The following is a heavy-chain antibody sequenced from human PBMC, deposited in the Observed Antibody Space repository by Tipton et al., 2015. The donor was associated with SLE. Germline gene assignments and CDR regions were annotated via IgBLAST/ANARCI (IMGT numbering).Heavy chain of an antibody. D-gene: IGHD6-13*01. Sequence: TLSLTCTVSGGSISSGSYYWSWIRPPAGKGLEWIGPIYTSGSTNYNPPLKSRVTISVDTSKNQFSLKLSSVTAADTAVFYCARGWYLYYFDYWGQGTLVTVSS. J-gene: IGHJ4*02. CDR1: GGSISSGSYY. CDR2: IYTSGST. V-gene: IGHV4-61*02. CDR3: ARGWYLYYFDY.